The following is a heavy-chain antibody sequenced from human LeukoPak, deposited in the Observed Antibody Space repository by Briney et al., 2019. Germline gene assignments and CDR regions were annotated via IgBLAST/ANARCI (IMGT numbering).Heavy chain of an antibody. D-gene: IGHD6-13*01. CDR3: ARGPLEGISLSLY. Sequence: ASVNVSCKPSVYTFTGYYMHWLRQAAGQGVDWMGWINPNSGGTNYAQKFQGRVTMTRDTSISTAYMELSRLRSDDTAVYYCARGPLEGISLSLYWGQGTLVTVSS. CDR2: INPNSGGT. J-gene: IGHJ4*02. CDR1: VYTFTGYY. V-gene: IGHV1-2*02.